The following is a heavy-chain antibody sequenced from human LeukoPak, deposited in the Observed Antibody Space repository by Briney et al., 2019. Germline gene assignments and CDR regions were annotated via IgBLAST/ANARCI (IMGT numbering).Heavy chain of an antibody. J-gene: IGHJ4*02. V-gene: IGHV6-1*01. D-gene: IGHD6-19*01. CDR1: GDSVSSNNAA. Sequence: SQTLSLTCAISGDSVSSNNAAWNWIRQSPSRGLEWLGRTYCRSKWYTDYAISVKSRIAINPDTSKSQFSLHLNSVTPEDTAVYYCARDQIAVGGPTDYWGQGTLVTVSS. CDR2: TYCRSKWYT. CDR3: ARDQIAVGGPTDY.